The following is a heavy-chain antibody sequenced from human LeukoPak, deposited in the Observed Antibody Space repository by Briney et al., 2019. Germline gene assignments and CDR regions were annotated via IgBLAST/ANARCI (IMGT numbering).Heavy chain of an antibody. CDR1: GYSFTSYW. CDR3: ARHGKLSASRNWLDP. J-gene: IGHJ5*02. CDR2: IYPDDFDT. Sequence: GESLKISCKGSGYSFTSYWIAWVRQMPGKGLEWMGVIYPDDFDTRYSASFQGQVTLSADKSISTPFLQWSSLKASDTAIYYCARHGKLSASRNWLDPWGQGTLVTVSS. D-gene: IGHD1-26*01. V-gene: IGHV5-51*01.